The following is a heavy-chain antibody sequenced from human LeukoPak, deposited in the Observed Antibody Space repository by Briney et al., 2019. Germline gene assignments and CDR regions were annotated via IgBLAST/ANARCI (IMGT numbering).Heavy chain of an antibody. J-gene: IGHJ4*02. CDR3: AKDAYYDTTGHYFSDY. D-gene: IGHD3-22*01. Sequence: VGSLRLSCAASGFTFSNCAMSWVRRAPGKGLEWVSAISGSGSGTYYADSVKGRFTISRDNSKNTLYLQMNSLRAEDTAVYYCAKDAYYDTTGHYFSDYWGQGTLVTVSS. CDR2: ISGSGSGT. V-gene: IGHV3-23*01. CDR1: GFTFSNCA.